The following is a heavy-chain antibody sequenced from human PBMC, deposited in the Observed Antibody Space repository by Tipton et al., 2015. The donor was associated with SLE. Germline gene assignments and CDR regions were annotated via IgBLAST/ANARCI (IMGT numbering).Heavy chain of an antibody. Sequence: LRLSCTVSGASIGSHHWTWIRQPPGKGLEWIGNIFYSGGTNYSPFPNSRIPISVDTSKNQLSLNVISMTAADTAVYYCARLAVAGMWYYFDFWGQGAPVTVSS. CDR3: ARLAVAGMWYYFDF. CDR1: GASIGSHH. J-gene: IGHJ4*02. CDR2: IFYSGGT. D-gene: IGHD6-19*01. V-gene: IGHV4-59*11.